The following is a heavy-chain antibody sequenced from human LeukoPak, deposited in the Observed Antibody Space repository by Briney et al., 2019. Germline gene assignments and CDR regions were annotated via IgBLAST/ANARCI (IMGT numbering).Heavy chain of an antibody. D-gene: IGHD2-2*01. CDR3: ARDRGVPAFERYFDY. J-gene: IGHJ4*02. CDR1: GGSISGYY. CDR2: IYYSGST. V-gene: IGHV4-59*01. Sequence: PSETLSLTCTVSGGSISGYYWSWIRQAPGKGLEWIGYIYYSGSTNYSPSLKSRVTISVDTSRNQFSLNLSSVTAADTAVYYCARDRGVPAFERYFDYWGQGTLVTVSS.